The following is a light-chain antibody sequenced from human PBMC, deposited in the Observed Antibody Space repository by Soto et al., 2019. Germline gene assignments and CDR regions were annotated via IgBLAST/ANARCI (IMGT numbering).Light chain of an antibody. Sequence: QAVVTQPPSVSGAPGQRVTISCTGSSSNIGAGYDVHWYQQLPGTAPKLLIYDNSNRPSGVPDRFSGSKSGTSASLAITGRQAEDEADYYCQTYDSSLSGYVFGTGTKLTVL. CDR3: QTYDSSLSGYV. CDR1: SSNIGAGYD. V-gene: IGLV1-40*01. J-gene: IGLJ1*01. CDR2: DNS.